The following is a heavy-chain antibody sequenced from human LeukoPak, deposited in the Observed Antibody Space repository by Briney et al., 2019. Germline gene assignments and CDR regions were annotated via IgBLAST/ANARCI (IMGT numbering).Heavy chain of an antibody. D-gene: IGHD3-16*02. Sequence: SVKVSCKASGGTFSSYAISWVRQAPGQGLEWMGGIIPIFGTANYAQKFQGRVTITTDESTGTAYMELSSLRSEDTAVYYCAILPYDYVWGSYRLYYFDYWGQGTLVTVSS. J-gene: IGHJ4*02. CDR1: GGTFSSYA. V-gene: IGHV1-69*05. CDR2: IIPIFGTA. CDR3: AILPYDYVWGSYRLYYFDY.